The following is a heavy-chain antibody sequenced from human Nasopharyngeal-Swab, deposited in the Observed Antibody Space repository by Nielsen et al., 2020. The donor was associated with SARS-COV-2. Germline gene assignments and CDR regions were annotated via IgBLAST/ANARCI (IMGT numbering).Heavy chain of an antibody. CDR2: VSYSGIP. D-gene: IGHD3-22*01. CDR3: AREEYYYDSSGNYYRAFDN. CDR1: GAFISGHH. J-gene: IGHJ4*02. V-gene: IGHV4-59*11. Sequence: SETLSLTCTVSGAFISGHHWSWIRQPPGKGLDWIGYVSYSGIPNSNPSLNSRVTISADSSKNQFSLELGSVTAADTAVYYCAREEYYYDSSGNYYRAFDNWGQGTLVSVSS.